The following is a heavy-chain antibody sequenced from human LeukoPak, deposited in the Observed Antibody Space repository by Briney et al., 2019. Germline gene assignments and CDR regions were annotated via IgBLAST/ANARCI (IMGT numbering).Heavy chain of an antibody. D-gene: IGHD1-1*01. CDR1: GFTFSSYE. Sequence: GGSLRLSCAASGFTFSSYEMNWVRQAPGKGLEWVSYINSSGSTIYYADSVKGRFTISRDNAKNSLYLQMNSLRAEDTAVYYCARDDWNDGNWFDPWGQGTLVTVSS. V-gene: IGHV3-48*03. CDR3: ARDDWNDGNWFDP. CDR2: INSSGSTI. J-gene: IGHJ5*02.